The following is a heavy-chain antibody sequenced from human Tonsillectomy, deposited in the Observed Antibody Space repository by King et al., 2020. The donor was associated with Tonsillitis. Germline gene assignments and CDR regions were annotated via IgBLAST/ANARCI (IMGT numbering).Heavy chain of an antibody. CDR2: ISYDGSNK. CDR3: AKEMKGLVVVAAEFDY. Sequence: VQLVESGGGVVQPGRSLRLSCAASGFTFSSYGMHWVRQAPGKGLEWVAVISYDGSNKYYADSVKGRLTISRDNSKNTLYLQMNSLRAEDTAVYYCAKEMKGLVVVAAEFDYWGQGTLVTVSS. V-gene: IGHV3-30*18. CDR1: GFTFSSYG. J-gene: IGHJ4*02. D-gene: IGHD2-15*01.